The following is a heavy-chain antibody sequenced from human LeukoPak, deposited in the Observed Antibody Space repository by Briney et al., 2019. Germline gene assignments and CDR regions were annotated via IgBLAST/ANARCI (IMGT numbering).Heavy chain of an antibody. CDR3: ARESWTVAGSFDY. CDR2: ISSSSSYI. J-gene: IGHJ4*02. Sequence: GGSLRLSCAASGFTFSSYSMNWVRQAPGKGLEWVSSISSSSSYIYHADSVKGRFTISRDNAKNSLYLQMNSLRAEDTAVYYCARESWTVAGSFDYWGQGTLVTVSS. D-gene: IGHD6-19*01. CDR1: GFTFSSYS. V-gene: IGHV3-21*01.